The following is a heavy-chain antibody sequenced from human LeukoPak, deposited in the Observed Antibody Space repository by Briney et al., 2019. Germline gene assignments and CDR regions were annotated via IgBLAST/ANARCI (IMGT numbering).Heavy chain of an antibody. J-gene: IGHJ4*02. V-gene: IGHV3-23*01. CDR3: AKDYEGQLDYFDY. D-gene: IGHD6-6*01. Sequence: GGSLRLSCATSGFTFSNYAMNWVRQAPGKGLEWVSAISGSGGSTYYADSVKGRFTISRDNSKNTLCLQTNSLRAEDTAVYYCAKDYEGQLDYFDYWGQGTLVTVSS. CDR2: ISGSGGST. CDR1: GFTFSNYA.